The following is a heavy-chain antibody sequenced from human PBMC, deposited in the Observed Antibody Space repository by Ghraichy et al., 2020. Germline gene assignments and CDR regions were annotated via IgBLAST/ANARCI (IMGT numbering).Heavy chain of an antibody. Sequence: ASVKVSCEASGFTFTSYGISWVRQAPGQGLEWMGWISAYNGNTNYAQKFQGRVTMTTDTSTSTAYMELRSLRSDDTAVYYCARESRPYYYGMDVWGQGTTVTVSS. V-gene: IGHV1-18*01. CDR3: ARESRPYYYGMDV. J-gene: IGHJ6*02. CDR1: GFTFTSYG. CDR2: ISAYNGNT.